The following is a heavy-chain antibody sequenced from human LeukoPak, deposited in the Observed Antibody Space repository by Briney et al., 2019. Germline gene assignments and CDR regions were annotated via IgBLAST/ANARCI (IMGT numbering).Heavy chain of an antibody. CDR2: ISYAGSNK. CDR1: GFTFSSYA. CDR3: ARAGYCSSTSCRFYYYYYYGMDV. Sequence: GRSLRHSCAASGFTFSSYAMHWVRQAPGKGLEWVAVISYAGSNKYYADSVKGRFTVSRDNSKNTLYLQMNSLRAEDTAVYYCARAGYCSSTSCRFYYYYYYGMDVWGKGTTVTVSS. D-gene: IGHD2-2*01. J-gene: IGHJ6*04. V-gene: IGHV3-30*04.